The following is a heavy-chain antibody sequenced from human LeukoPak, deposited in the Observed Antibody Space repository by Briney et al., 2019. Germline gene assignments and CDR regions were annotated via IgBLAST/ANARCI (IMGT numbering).Heavy chain of an antibody. CDR2: INPSGGST. CDR3: ARVHPITMIVVDAFDI. V-gene: IGHV1-46*01. CDR1: GYTLTSYY. J-gene: IGHJ3*02. D-gene: IGHD3-22*01. Sequence: ASVKVSCKASGYTLTSYYMHWVRQAPGQGLEWMGIINPSGGSTSYAQKFQGRVTMTRDTSTSTVYMELSSLRSEDTAVYYCARVHPITMIVVDAFDIWGQGTMVTVSS.